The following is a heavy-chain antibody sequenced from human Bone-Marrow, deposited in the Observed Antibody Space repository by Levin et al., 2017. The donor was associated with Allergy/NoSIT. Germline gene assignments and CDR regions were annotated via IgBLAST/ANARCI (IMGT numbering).Heavy chain of an antibody. D-gene: IGHD3/OR15-3a*01. Sequence: ASVKFSCKASGYTFTTYYIHWVRQAPGQGLEWMGAINPSGGITSFAQKFQDRVTMTRDTSTDTVNMELSSLRSDDTAVYYCARDQSFGFWTGSSYFSGLDVWGQGTTVTVSS. CDR2: INPSGGIT. V-gene: IGHV1-46*01. CDR1: GYTFTTYY. J-gene: IGHJ6*02. CDR3: ARDQSFGFWTGSSYFSGLDV.